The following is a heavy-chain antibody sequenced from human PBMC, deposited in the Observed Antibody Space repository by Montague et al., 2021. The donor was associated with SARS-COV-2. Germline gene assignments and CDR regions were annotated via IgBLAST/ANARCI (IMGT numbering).Heavy chain of an antibody. D-gene: IGHD1-26*01. Sequence: SETLSLTCTVSGGSINGYYWSWIRQSPGKGLDWIGYIHYTGNTNYNPSLKGRVTISLDTSKNQFSLRLSSVTAADTAVYSCARPRTGSYVFDYWGQGTLVTVSS. CDR2: IHYTGNT. CDR3: ARPRTGSYVFDY. V-gene: IGHV4-59*08. CDR1: GGSINGYY. J-gene: IGHJ4*02.